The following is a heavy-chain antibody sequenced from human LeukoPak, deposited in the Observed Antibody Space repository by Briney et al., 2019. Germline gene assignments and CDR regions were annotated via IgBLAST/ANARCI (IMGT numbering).Heavy chain of an antibody. CDR1: GFTFNRHW. D-gene: IGHD3-9*01. Sequence: PGGSLRLSCAASGFTFNRHWMSWVRQAPGKGLEWVATINQDGSVKHYVDSVKGRFIISRDNADNSVSLQMNSLGAEDTAMYYCTRDLMDYDVSTGLHHYYMDVWGQGTTVTVSS. J-gene: IGHJ6*02. CDR2: INQDGSVK. CDR3: TRDLMDYDVSTGLHHYYMDV. V-gene: IGHV3-7*01.